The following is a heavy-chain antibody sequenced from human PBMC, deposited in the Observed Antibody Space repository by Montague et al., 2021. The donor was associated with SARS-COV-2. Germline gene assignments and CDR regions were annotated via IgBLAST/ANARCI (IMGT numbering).Heavy chain of an antibody. CDR2: INHSGST. CDR1: GGSFSGYY. D-gene: IGHD6-13*01. CDR3: ARRRRGIAAAVNWFDP. V-gene: IGHV4-34*01. J-gene: IGHJ5*02. Sequence: SETLSLTCAVYGGSFSGYYWTWIRQPPGKGLEWIGEINHSGSTNYNPSXXSRVTISVDTSKNQSSLKLSSVTAADTAVYYCARRRRGIAAAVNWFDPWGQGTLVTVSS.